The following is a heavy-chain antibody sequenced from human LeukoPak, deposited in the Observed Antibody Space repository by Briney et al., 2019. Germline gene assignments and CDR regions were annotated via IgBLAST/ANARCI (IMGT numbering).Heavy chain of an antibody. Sequence: GGSLRLSCAASRFTFTTFSDYVMHWARQAPGKGLEWVAAVSYDGGSEYYADSVKGRFAVSRDNSKNTLYLQMNSLRAEDTAVYYCARDPLPPGSWRNYWGQGTLVTVSS. CDR3: ARDPLPPGSWRNY. D-gene: IGHD6-13*01. J-gene: IGHJ4*02. CDR1: RFTFTTFSDYV. V-gene: IGHV3-30*09. CDR2: VSYDGGSE.